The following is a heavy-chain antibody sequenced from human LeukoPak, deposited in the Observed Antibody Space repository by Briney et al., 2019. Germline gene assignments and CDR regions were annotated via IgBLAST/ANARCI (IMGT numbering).Heavy chain of an antibody. CDR3: VRTYYSNYVHYFDY. Sequence: GGSLRLSCAASGFTFSSYAMHWVRQAPGKGLEWVAVISYDGSNKYYADSVKGRFTISRDNSKNTLYLQMNSLRAEDTAVYHCVRTYYSNYVHYFDYWGQGTLVTVSS. J-gene: IGHJ4*02. D-gene: IGHD4-11*01. CDR2: ISYDGSNK. V-gene: IGHV3-30-3*01. CDR1: GFTFSSYA.